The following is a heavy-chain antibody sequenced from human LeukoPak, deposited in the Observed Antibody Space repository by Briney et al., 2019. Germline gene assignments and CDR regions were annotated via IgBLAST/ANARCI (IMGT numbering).Heavy chain of an antibody. J-gene: IGHJ4*02. Sequence: ASVKVSCTPSEYTFSDYYMHWVRQAPGQGLEWMGWVNPNSGGTNYAQKFQGRFTMTRDASINTAYMEVSGLRSDDTAVYYCSRGAPTIAMTGTGLDYWGQGTLVAVSS. D-gene: IGHD6-19*01. CDR3: SRGAPTIAMTGTGLDY. CDR1: EYTFSDYY. V-gene: IGHV1-2*02. CDR2: VNPNSGGT.